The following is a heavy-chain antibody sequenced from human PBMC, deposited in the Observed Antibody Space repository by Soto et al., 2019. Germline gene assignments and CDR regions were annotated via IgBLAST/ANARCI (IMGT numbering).Heavy chain of an antibody. CDR1: GGSISSYY. CDR2: IYYSGST. J-gene: IGHJ4*02. CDR3: ARDSHHFLPPL. Sequence: QVQLQESGPGLVKPSETLSLTCTVSGGSISSYYWSWIRQPPGKGLEWIWYIYYSGSTNYNPSLKSRVTISVDTSKNQFSLKLSSVTAADTAVYYCARDSHHFLPPLWGQGTLVTVSS. V-gene: IGHV4-59*01.